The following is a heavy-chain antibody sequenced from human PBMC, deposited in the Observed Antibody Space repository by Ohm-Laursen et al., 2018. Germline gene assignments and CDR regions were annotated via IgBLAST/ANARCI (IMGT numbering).Heavy chain of an antibody. CDR1: GFTFDGYA. Sequence: SLRLSCSASGFTFDGYAMHWVRQAPGKGLEWVASIKQDGTEKHYVESMQGRFTISRDNAKNSVYLQMNSLRAEDTAIYYCARDPIDNNGYNPDYWGQGALVTVSS. CDR2: IKQDGTEK. CDR3: ARDPIDNNGYNPDY. D-gene: IGHD1-14*01. J-gene: IGHJ4*02. V-gene: IGHV3-7*01.